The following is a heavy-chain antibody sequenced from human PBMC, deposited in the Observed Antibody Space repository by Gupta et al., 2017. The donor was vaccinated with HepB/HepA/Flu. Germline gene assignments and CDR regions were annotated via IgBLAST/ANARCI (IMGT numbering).Heavy chain of an antibody. Sequence: EVQLVHSGAEVIKPGEPLKIACETSGDKCTSHYTAWVRPMTGKGQEYMGGFFPGDSDTRFSASLQGQVSLSIDKSVNTGYLQWSSLKASDTAMYYCARLRYGRASWFDYWGQGTLITVSS. V-gene: IGHV5-51*01. D-gene: IGHD5-24*01. CDR1: GDKCTSHY. CDR2: FFPGDSDT. CDR3: ARLRYGRASWFDY. J-gene: IGHJ4*02.